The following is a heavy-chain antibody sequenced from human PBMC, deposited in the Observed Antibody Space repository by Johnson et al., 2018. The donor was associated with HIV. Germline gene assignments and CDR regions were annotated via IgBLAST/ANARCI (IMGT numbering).Heavy chain of an antibody. CDR2: ISYDGSNK. CDR1: GFTFSSYA. V-gene: IGHV3-30-3*02. J-gene: IGHJ3*01. CDR3: AKSGGHCIGGMCYDAFDA. D-gene: IGHD2-15*01. Sequence: QVQLVESGGGVVQPGRSLRLSCAASGFTFSSYAMHWVRQAPGKGLEWVAVISYDGSNKYYADSVKGRFTISRDNSKNTLYLQMNSLRAEDTAVYYCAKSGGHCIGGMCYDAFDAWGQGTMVTVSS.